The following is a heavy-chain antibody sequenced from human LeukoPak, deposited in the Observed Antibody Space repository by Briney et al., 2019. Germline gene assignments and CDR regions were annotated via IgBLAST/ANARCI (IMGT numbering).Heavy chain of an antibody. Sequence: GESLKISCKGSGYSFTSYWIGWVRQMPGKGLEWMGIIYPGDSDTRYSPSFQGQVTISADKSISTACLQWSSLKASDTAMYYCARHPIELPPYSSSSWTSNYYYYGMDVWGQGTTVTVSS. V-gene: IGHV5-51*01. CDR2: IYPGDSDT. D-gene: IGHD6-6*01. J-gene: IGHJ6*02. CDR3: ARHPIELPPYSSSSWTSNYYYYGMDV. CDR1: GYSFTSYW.